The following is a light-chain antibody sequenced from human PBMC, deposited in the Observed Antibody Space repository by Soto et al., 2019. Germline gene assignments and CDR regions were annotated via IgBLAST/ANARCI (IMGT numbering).Light chain of an antibody. CDR3: GTWDSSLSAVV. CDR1: SPNFRNNY. CDR2: DNN. V-gene: IGLV1-51*01. Sequence: QSVLTQPPSVCAAPGQKVTISCSGSSPNFRNNYVSWYQQLPGTAPKLLIYDNNNRPSGIPDRFSGSKSGTSATLGITGLQTGDEADYYCGTWDSSLSAVVFGGGTKLTVL. J-gene: IGLJ2*01.